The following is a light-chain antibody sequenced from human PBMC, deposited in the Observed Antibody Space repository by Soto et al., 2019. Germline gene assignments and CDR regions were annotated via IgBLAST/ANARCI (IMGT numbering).Light chain of an antibody. CDR1: SSNIGAGYD. CDR3: QSYDSSLSGSYV. V-gene: IGLV1-40*01. J-gene: IGLJ1*01. Sequence: QSALTQSPSVSGAPGQRVTISCTGSSSNIGAGYDVHWYQQLPGTAPKLLIYGYRNRPSGVPDRFSGSKSGTSASLAITGLQAEDEADYYCQSYDSSLSGSYVFGTGTKVTVL. CDR2: GYR.